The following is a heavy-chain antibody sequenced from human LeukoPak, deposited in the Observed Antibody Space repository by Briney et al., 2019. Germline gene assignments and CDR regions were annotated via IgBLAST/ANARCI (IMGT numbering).Heavy chain of an antibody. D-gene: IGHD3-10*01. CDR3: ARRPVPRLYYLDY. J-gene: IGHJ4*02. CDR2: IYYSGST. V-gene: IGHV4-31*03. CDR1: GGSISSGGYY. Sequence: SQTLSLTCTVSGGSISSGGYYWSWIRQHPGKGLEWIGYIYYSGSTYYNPSLKSRVTISVDTSKNQFSLKLSSVTAADTAVYYCARRPVPRLYYLDYWGQGTLVTVSS.